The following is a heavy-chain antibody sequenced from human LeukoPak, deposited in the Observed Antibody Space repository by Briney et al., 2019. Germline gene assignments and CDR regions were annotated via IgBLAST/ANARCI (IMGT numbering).Heavy chain of an antibody. D-gene: IGHD6-6*01. V-gene: IGHV3-23*01. Sequence: GGSLRLSCAASGFTFSSYAMSWVRQAPGKGLEWVSTISDSGGSTYYADSVKGRFTISRDNSKNTLYLQMNSLRAEDTAVYYCAQAKAPYSSSPIDYWGQGTLVTVSS. CDR1: GFTFSSYA. CDR3: AQAKAPYSSSPIDY. J-gene: IGHJ4*02. CDR2: ISDSGGST.